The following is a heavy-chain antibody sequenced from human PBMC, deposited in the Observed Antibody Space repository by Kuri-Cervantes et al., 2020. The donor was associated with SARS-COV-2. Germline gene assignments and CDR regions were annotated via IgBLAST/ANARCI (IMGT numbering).Heavy chain of an antibody. CDR1: GFTFSSYA. Sequence: GRSLRLSCAASGFTFSSYAMSWVRQAPGKGLEWVSAISGSGGSTYYADSVKGRFTISRDNSKNTLYLQMNSLRAEDTAVYYCAKGRSRIQLWFDYWGQGTMVTVSS. D-gene: IGHD5-18*01. J-gene: IGHJ4*02. CDR2: ISGSGGST. V-gene: IGHV3-23*01. CDR3: AKGRSRIQLWFDY.